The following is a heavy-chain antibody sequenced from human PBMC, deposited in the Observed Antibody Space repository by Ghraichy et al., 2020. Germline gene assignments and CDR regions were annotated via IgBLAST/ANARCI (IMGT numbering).Heavy chain of an antibody. J-gene: IGHJ4*02. D-gene: IGHD3-16*01. CDR1: GGSISSYY. CDR3: ARSFGPLDY. Sequence: SETLSHTCTVSGGSISSYYWSWIRQPPGKGLEWIGYIYYSGSTNYNPSLKSRVTISVDTSKNQFSLKLSSVTAADTAVYYCARSFGPLDYWGQGTLVTVSS. CDR2: IYYSGST. V-gene: IGHV4-59*01.